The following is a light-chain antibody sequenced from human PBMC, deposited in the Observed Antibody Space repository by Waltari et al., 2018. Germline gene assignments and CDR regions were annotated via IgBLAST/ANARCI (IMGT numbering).Light chain of an antibody. CDR1: QSVSSY. V-gene: IGKV3-11*01. Sequence: EIVLTQSPATLSLSPGERATLSCRASQSVSSYLAWYQQKPGQAPGLLIYGASNRATGIPARFSGSGSGTDFTLTISSLEPEDFAVYYCQQRSNWPPMYTFGQGTKLEIK. CDR3: QQRSNWPPMYT. CDR2: GAS. J-gene: IGKJ2*01.